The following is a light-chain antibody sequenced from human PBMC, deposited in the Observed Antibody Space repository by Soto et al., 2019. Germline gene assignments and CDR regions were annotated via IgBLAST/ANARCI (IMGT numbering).Light chain of an antibody. CDR3: QQRSNWPWT. V-gene: IGKV3-11*01. J-gene: IGKJ1*01. CDR2: DAS. Sequence: EIVFTQSPDTLSLSPGDIATLSCRASQSISSYLAWYQQKPGQSPRLLIYDASHRATGISARFSGSGSGTDFTLTISSLEPEDFAVYYCQQRSNWPWTFGQGTKVDIK. CDR1: QSISSY.